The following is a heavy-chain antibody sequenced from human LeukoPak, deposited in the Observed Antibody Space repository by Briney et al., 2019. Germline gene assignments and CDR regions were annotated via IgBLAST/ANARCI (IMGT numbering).Heavy chain of an antibody. D-gene: IGHD3-22*01. J-gene: IGHJ4*02. CDR1: GGSISSYY. CDR3: ARGTYYYDSSGSNLDY. V-gene: IGHV4-4*07. Sequence: SETLSLTCTVSGGSISSYYWSWIRHPAGKGMEWVGRIYTSGSTNYNPSLKSRVTMSVDTSKNQFSLKLSSVTAADTAVYYCARGTYYYDSSGSNLDYWGQGTLVTVSS. CDR2: IYTSGST.